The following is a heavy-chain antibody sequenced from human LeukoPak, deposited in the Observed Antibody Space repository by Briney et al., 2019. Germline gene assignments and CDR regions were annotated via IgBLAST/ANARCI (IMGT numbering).Heavy chain of an antibody. CDR2: ISGSGGNT. CDR1: GFTFSSYG. CDR3: ARWYYYETSGLYYGSFDN. D-gene: IGHD3-22*01. Sequence: GGSLRLSCAASGFTFSSYGMSWVRQAPGKGLEWVSAISGSGGNTHYADSVKGRFTISRDNSKNTLYLQMNSLRAEDTAVYYCARWYYYETSGLYYGSFDNWGQGTLVTVSS. J-gene: IGHJ5*02. V-gene: IGHV3-23*01.